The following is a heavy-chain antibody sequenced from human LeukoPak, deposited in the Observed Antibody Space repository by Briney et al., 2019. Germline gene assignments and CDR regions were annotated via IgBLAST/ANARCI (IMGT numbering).Heavy chain of an antibody. CDR2: ISSRSSHI. J-gene: IGHJ4*02. CDR3: AREGNSWYDY. Sequence: GWSLTLSCAASVFTFTTYTMHWLRQAPAKGLAWVSSISSRSSHIDYTDSVKGRFIISRDNAKNSLYLQMNSLRAEDTAVYYCAREGNSWYDYWGQGTLVTASS. D-gene: IGHD6-13*01. CDR1: VFTFTTYT. V-gene: IGHV3-21*01.